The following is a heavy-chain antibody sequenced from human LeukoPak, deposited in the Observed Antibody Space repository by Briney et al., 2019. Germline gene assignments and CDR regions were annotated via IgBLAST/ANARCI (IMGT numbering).Heavy chain of an antibody. Sequence: PGGSLRLSCAASGFTVSSNYMSWVRQAQGKGLEWVSVIYSGGSTYYADSVKGRFTISRHNSKNTLYLQMNSLRAEDTAVYYCARAPEWLIFDYWGQGTLVTVSS. CDR1: GFTVSSNY. CDR2: IYSGGST. CDR3: ARAPEWLIFDY. J-gene: IGHJ4*02. V-gene: IGHV3-53*04. D-gene: IGHD6-19*01.